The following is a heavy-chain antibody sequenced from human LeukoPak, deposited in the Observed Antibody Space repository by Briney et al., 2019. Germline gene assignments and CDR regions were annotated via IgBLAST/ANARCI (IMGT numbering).Heavy chain of an antibody. D-gene: IGHD1-14*01. CDR2: INHSGST. CDR3: ARGSYEPRTFQH. V-gene: IGHV4-34*01. J-gene: IGHJ1*01. CDR1: GGSFSGYY. Sequence: SETLSLTCAVYGGSFSGYYWSWIRQPPGKGLECIGEINHSGSTNYNPALKSRVTISVDTSKNQFSLNLISVTGADTAVYYCARGSYEPRTFQHWGQGTLVTVSS.